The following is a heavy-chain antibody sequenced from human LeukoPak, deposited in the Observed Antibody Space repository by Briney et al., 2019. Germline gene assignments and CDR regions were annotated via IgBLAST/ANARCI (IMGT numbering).Heavy chain of an antibody. D-gene: IGHD6-19*01. CDR1: GGSISSGSYY. Sequence: SETLSLTCTVSGGSISSGSYYWSWLRQPAGKGLEWIGRIYTSGSTNYNPSLKSRVTISVDTSKNKFSLKLSSVTAADTAVYYCAREWSSGWSRRDDAFDIWGQGTMVTVSS. CDR3: AREWSSGWSRRDDAFDI. J-gene: IGHJ3*02. V-gene: IGHV4-61*02. CDR2: IYTSGST.